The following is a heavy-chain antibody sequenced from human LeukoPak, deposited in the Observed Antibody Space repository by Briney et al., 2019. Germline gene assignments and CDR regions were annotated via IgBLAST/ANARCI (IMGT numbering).Heavy chain of an antibody. CDR3: AKDGGVWFGESNDY. J-gene: IGHJ4*02. V-gene: IGHV3-30*02. CDR2: ILYDGSNK. CDR1: GFTFSKFG. Sequence: GGSLRLSCVASGFTFSKFGMHWVRQAPGRGLEWVAFILYDGSNKYYADSVRGRFTISRDNFKNTLYLQMNTLRAEDTAVYYCAKDGGVWFGESNDYWGQGTLVTVSS. D-gene: IGHD3-10*01.